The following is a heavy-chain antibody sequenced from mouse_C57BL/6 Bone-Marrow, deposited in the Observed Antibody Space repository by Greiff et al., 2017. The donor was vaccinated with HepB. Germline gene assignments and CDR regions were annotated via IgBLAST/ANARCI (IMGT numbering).Heavy chain of an antibody. CDR2: ISSGSSTI. Sequence: EVQRVESGGGLVKPGGSLKLSCAASGFTFSDYGMHWVRQAPEKGLEWVAYISSGSSTIYYADTVKGRFTISRDNAKNTLFLQMTSLRSEDTAMYYCARRTTGTGAWFAYWGQGTLVTVSA. J-gene: IGHJ3*01. D-gene: IGHD4-1*02. CDR3: ARRTTGTGAWFAY. CDR1: GFTFSDYG. V-gene: IGHV5-17*01.